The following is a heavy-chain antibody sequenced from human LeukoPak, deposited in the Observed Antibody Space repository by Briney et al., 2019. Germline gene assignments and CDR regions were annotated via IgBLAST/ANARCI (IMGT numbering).Heavy chain of an antibody. D-gene: IGHD4-17*01. Sequence: ASVKVSCTASRYTLSELAMHWVRQAPGKGLEWMGGFDPEDGETIYAQKFQGRVTMTEDTSTDTAYMELSSLRSEDTAVYYCATCGACYGDLFDYWGQGTLVTVSS. CDR2: FDPEDGET. V-gene: IGHV1-24*01. CDR1: RYTLSELA. CDR3: ATCGACYGDLFDY. J-gene: IGHJ4*02.